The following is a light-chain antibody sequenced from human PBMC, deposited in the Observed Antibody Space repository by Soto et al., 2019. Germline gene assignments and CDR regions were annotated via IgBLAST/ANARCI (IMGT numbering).Light chain of an antibody. CDR3: ASYAGSNKV. CDR2: EVT. V-gene: IGLV2-8*01. Sequence: QSVLTQPPSASGSPGQSVTISCTGTSGDVGGYDYVSWYQQHPGKAPKLMIYEVTKRPSGVPDRFSGSKSGNTASLTVSGLLAEDEADYYCASYAGSNKVFGTGTKVTVL. CDR1: SGDVGGYDY. J-gene: IGLJ1*01.